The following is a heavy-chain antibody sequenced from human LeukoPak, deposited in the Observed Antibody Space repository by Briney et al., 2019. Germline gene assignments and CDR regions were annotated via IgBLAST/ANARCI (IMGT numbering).Heavy chain of an antibody. V-gene: IGHV3-48*04. Sequence: GGSLRLSCAAPGFTFSSYSMNWVRQAPGKGLEWVSYISSSSSTIYYADSVKGRFTISRDNAKNSLYLQMNSLRAEDTAVYYCAKEPAMGYWGQGTLVTVSS. J-gene: IGHJ4*02. D-gene: IGHD2-2*01. CDR3: AKEPAMGY. CDR1: GFTFSSYS. CDR2: ISSSSSTI.